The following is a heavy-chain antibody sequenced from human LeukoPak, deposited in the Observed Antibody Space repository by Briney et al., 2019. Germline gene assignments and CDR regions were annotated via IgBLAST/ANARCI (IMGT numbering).Heavy chain of an antibody. CDR1: GGSISSSSYY. V-gene: IGHV4-39*01. Sequence: SETLSLTCTVSGGSISSSSYYWGWIRQPPGKGLEWIGSIYYSGSTYYNPSLKSRVTISVDTSKNQFSLKLSSVTAADTAVYYCAIRYSSSWYRDSFDIWGLGTMVTVSS. J-gene: IGHJ3*02. CDR3: AIRYSSSWYRDSFDI. CDR2: IYYSGST. D-gene: IGHD6-13*01.